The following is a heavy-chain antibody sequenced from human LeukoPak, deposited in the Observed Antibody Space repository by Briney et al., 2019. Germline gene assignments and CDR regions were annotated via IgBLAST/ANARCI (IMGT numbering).Heavy chain of an antibody. J-gene: IGHJ6*02. CDR1: GGSISSGDYY. D-gene: IGHD5-18*01. CDR2: IYYNGST. V-gene: IGHV4-30-4*01. CDR3: ARDGWRGYSYGTSTYGMDV. Sequence: SETLSLTCTVSGGSISSGDYYWSWIRQPPGKGLEWIGYIYYNGSTYYNPSLKSRVTISVDTSKNQFSLKLSSVTAADTAVYYCARDGWRGYSYGTSTYGMDVWGQGTTVTVSS.